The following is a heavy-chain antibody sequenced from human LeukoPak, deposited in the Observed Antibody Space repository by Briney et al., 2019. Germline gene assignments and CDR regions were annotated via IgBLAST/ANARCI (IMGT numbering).Heavy chain of an antibody. V-gene: IGHV4-38-2*01. D-gene: IGHD2-2*01. CDR3: ARGVVVVPAAYPWFDP. Sequence: PSETLSLTCAVSGYSISSGYYWGWIRQPPGKGLEWIGSIYHSGSTYYNPSLKSRVTISVDTSKNQFSLKLSSVTAADTAVYYCARGVVVVPAAYPWFDPWGQGTLVIVSS. J-gene: IGHJ5*02. CDR1: GYSISSGYY. CDR2: IYHSGST.